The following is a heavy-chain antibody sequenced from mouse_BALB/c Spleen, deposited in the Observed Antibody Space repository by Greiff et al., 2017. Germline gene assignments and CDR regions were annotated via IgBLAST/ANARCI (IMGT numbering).Heavy chain of an antibody. CDR3: ARGLGRYYAMDY. CDR2: IWAGGST. D-gene: IGHD4-1*01. CDR1: GFSLTSYG. V-gene: IGHV2-9*02. Sequence: VQLVESGPGLVAPSQSLSITCTVSGFSLTSYGVHWVRQPPGKGLEWLGVIWAGGSTNYNSALMSRLSISKDNSKSQVFLKMNSLQTDDTAMYYCARGLGRYYAMDYWGQGTSVTVSS. J-gene: IGHJ4*01.